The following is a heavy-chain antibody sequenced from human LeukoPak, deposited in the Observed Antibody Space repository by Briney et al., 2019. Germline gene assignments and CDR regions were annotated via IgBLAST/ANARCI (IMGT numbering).Heavy chain of an antibody. V-gene: IGHV1-2*02. CDR1: GYTFTGYY. CDR2: INPNSGGT. D-gene: IGHD3-10*01. CDR3: ARGGTMVRANKPTHYYYYYMDV. Sequence: GASVKVSCKASGYTFTGYYMHWVRQAPGQGLEWMGWINPNSGGTNYAQKFQGRVTMTRDTSISTAYMELSRLRSDDTAVYYCARGGTMVRANKPTHYYYYYMDVWGKGTTVTVSS. J-gene: IGHJ6*03.